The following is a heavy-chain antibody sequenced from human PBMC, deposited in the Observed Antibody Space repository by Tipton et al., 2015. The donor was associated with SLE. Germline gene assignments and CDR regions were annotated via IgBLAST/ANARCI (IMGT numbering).Heavy chain of an antibody. CDR1: GGSISSYY. Sequence: LRLSCTVSGGSISSYYWGWIRQPPGKGLEWIGSIYYSGSTYYNPSPKSRVTISVDTSKNQFSLKLSSVTAADTAVYYCARHGIGASGLGGYWGQGTLVTVSS. J-gene: IGHJ4*02. CDR2: IYYSGST. CDR3: ARHGIGASGLGGY. V-gene: IGHV4-39*01. D-gene: IGHD3-16*01.